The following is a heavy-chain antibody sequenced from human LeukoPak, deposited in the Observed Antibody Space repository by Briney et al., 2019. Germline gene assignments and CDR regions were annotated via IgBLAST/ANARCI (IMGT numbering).Heavy chain of an antibody. CDR2: ISGSSITI. CDR3: ARDRLTIFGVVRFYSGGMDV. D-gene: IGHD3-3*01. Sequence: PGGSLRLSCAASGFTFSSYSMNWVRQAPGKGLEWVSYISGSSITIYYADSVKGRFTISRDNAKNSLYLQMNSLRDEDTAVYYCARDRLTIFGVVRFYSGGMDVWGQGTTVTVSS. CDR1: GFTFSSYS. J-gene: IGHJ6*02. V-gene: IGHV3-48*02.